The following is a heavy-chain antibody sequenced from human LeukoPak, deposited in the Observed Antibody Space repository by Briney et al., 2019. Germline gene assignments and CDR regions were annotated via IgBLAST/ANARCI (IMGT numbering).Heavy chain of an antibody. Sequence: PSETLSLTCAVYGGSFSGYYWSWIRQPPGKGLEWIGEINHSGSTNYNPSLKSRVTISVDTSKNQFSLKLSSVTAADTAVYYCARDSRAAYYDFWSGYYLGYYYGMDVWGQGTTVTVSS. V-gene: IGHV4-34*01. CDR1: GGSFSGYY. J-gene: IGHJ6*02. D-gene: IGHD3-3*01. CDR2: INHSGST. CDR3: ARDSRAAYYDFWSGYYLGYYYGMDV.